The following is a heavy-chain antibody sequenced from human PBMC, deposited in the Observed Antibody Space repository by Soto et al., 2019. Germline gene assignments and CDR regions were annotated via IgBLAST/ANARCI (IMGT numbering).Heavy chain of an antibody. CDR3: ARGAPPELD. CDR2: ISAYNGNT. CDR1: GYSFTTYH. Sequence: QVQRVQSGAEVKRPGASVKVSWKASGYSFTTYHSSWVRQAPGQGLEWMEWISAYNGNTNYAQKLQGRVTMTTDTSTSTADMELRSLRSDDTAVYYCARGAPPELDWGQGTLVTVSS. D-gene: IGHD1-7*01. J-gene: IGHJ4*02. V-gene: IGHV1-18*01.